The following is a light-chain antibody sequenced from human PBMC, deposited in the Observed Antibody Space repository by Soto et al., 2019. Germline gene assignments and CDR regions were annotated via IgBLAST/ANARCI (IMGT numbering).Light chain of an antibody. CDR2: EGT. CDR3: CSYAGSDTYV. CDR1: SSDVGNYNV. V-gene: IGLV2-23*01. J-gene: IGLJ1*01. Sequence: QSVLTQPASVSESPGQSITISCTGTSSDVGNYNVVSWYQHHPGRAPKVLIYEGTKRPSGVSSRFSGSTSGNVASLTISGLQAEDEANYYCCSYAGSDTYVFGTGTKVTVL.